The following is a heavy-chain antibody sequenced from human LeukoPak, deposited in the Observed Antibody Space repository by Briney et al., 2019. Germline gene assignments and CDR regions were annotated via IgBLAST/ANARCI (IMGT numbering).Heavy chain of an antibody. J-gene: IGHJ3*02. CDR3: ATLYSSSPRSAFDI. V-gene: IGHV1-24*01. D-gene: IGHD6-6*01. Sequence: ASVKVSCKVSGYTLTELSMHWVRQARGKGLEWMGCFDPEDGETIYAQKFQGRVTMTEDTSTDTAYMELSSLRSEDTAEYYCATLYSSSPRSAFDIWGQGTMDTVSS. CDR1: GYTLTELS. CDR2: FDPEDGET.